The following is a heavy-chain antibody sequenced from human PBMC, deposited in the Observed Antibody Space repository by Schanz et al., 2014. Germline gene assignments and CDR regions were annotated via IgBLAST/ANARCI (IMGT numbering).Heavy chain of an antibody. V-gene: IGHV3-74*02. J-gene: IGHJ5*02. CDR1: GFTFSSHW. Sequence: EVQLLESGGGLVQPGGSLRLSCAASGFTFSSHWMHWVRQDPGKGLVWVARINSVGSNTDYADSVTGRFTISRDNAKNTLYLQMNTLRAEDTAVYYCVRDILHRVYDSGSPWGQGTLVTVSS. D-gene: IGHD3-10*01. CDR2: INSVGSNT. CDR3: VRDILHRVYDSGSP.